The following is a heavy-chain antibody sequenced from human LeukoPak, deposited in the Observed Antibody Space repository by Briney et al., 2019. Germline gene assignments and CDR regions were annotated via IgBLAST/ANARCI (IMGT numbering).Heavy chain of an antibody. CDR3: ARDSGFSDYAY. Sequence: GGSLRLSCVGSGFSVSSDYMSWVRQAPGRGLEWVSIIYSDGSTYYANSVKGRFSIYRDSSKNTLYLQMNSLRGDDTAIYYCARDSGFSDYAYWGQGTLVTVSS. J-gene: IGHJ4*02. CDR1: GFSVSSDY. V-gene: IGHV3-66*01. D-gene: IGHD4-17*01. CDR2: IYSDGST.